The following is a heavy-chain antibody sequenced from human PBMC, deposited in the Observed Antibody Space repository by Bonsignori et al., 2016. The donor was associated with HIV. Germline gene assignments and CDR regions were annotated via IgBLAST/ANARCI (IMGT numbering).Heavy chain of an antibody. CDR3: ARDWYGSGSYWGWFDP. V-gene: IGHV4-61*02. J-gene: IGHJ5*02. D-gene: IGHD3-10*01. Sequence: WIRQPPGKGLEWIGRIYTSGSTNYNPSLKSRVTISVDTSKNQFSLKLGSVTAADTAVYYCARDWYGSGSYWGWFDPWGQGTLVTVSS. CDR2: IYTSGST.